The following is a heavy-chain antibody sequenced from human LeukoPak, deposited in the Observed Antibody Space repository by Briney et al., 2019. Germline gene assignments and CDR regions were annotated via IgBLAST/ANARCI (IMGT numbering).Heavy chain of an antibody. CDR2: INHSGST. Sequence: PSETLSLTCAVYGGSFSGYYWSWIRQPPGKGLEWIGEINHSGSTNYNPSLKSRVTISVDTSKNQFSLKLSSVTAADTAVYYCARQVVGYDILTGPYFDYWGQGTLVTVSS. D-gene: IGHD3-9*01. V-gene: IGHV4-34*01. CDR3: ARQVVGYDILTGPYFDY. CDR1: GGSFSGYY. J-gene: IGHJ4*02.